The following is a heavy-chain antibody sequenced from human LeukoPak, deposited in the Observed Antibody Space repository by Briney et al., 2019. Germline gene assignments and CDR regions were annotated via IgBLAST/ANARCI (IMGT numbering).Heavy chain of an antibody. J-gene: IGHJ5*02. V-gene: IGHV4-31*03. D-gene: IGHD4-17*01. Sequence: PSETLSLTCTVSGGSISSGGYYWSWIRQHPGKGLEWIGYIYYSGSTYYNPSLKSRVTISVDTSKNQFSLKLSSVTAADTAVYYCARDLPHFHDYGDYGAAFDPWGQGTLVTVSS. CDR1: GGSISSGGYY. CDR2: IYYSGST. CDR3: ARDLPHFHDYGDYGAAFDP.